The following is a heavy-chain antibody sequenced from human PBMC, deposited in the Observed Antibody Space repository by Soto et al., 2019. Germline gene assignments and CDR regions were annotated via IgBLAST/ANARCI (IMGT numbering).Heavy chain of an antibody. CDR2: ISAYNGNT. CDR3: ARTGYTRGWYGGWFDP. CDR1: GYTLDRYG. D-gene: IGHD6-19*01. J-gene: IGHJ5*02. Sequence: ASVKVSCKASGYTLDRYGISWVRQAPGQGLEWMGWISAYNGNTNYTQKLQGRVTMTTDTYTNTAYMELRSLRSDDTAVYYCARTGYTRGWYGGWFDPWGQGTLVTVSS. V-gene: IGHV1-18*01.